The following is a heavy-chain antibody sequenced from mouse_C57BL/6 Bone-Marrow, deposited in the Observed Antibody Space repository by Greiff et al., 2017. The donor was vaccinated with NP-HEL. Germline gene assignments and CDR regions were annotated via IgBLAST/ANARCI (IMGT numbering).Heavy chain of an antibody. Sequence: QVTLKESGPGILQSSQTLSLTCSFSGFSLSTSGMGVSWIRQPSGKGLEWLAHIYWDDDKRYNPSLKSRLTISKDTSRNQVFLKITSVDTADTATYYCARREGVDWDAYFDYWGQGTTLTVSS. D-gene: IGHD4-1*01. V-gene: IGHV8-12*01. J-gene: IGHJ2*01. CDR1: GFSLSTSGMG. CDR3: ARREGVDWDAYFDY. CDR2: IYWDDDK.